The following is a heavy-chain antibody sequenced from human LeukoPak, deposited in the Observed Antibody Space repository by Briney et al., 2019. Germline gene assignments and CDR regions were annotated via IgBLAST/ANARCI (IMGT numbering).Heavy chain of an antibody. CDR2: TYYRSKWYN. V-gene: IGHV6-1*01. CDR1: GDSVSSNSAA. CDR3: ARGAVAGTYNWFDP. D-gene: IGHD6-19*01. J-gene: IGHJ5*02. Sequence: SQTLSLTCAISGDSVSSNSAAWNRIRQSPSRGLEWLGRTYYRSKWYNDYAVSVKSRITINPDTSKNQFSLQLNSVTPEDTAVYYCARGAVAGTYNWFDPWGQGTLVTVSS.